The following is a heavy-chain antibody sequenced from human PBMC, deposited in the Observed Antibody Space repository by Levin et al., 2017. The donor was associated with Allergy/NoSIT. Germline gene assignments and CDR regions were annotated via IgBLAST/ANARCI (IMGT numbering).Heavy chain of an antibody. V-gene: IGHV4-61*01. CDR2: IYFNGTT. CDR3: ATSSWNYAFIYYYGMGV. Sequence: PSETLSLTCTVSGDSVSRGTFYWSWIRQPPGKGLEWIGNIYFNGTTNYNPSLKSRPTIALDTSKNQFSLQLTSTTAADTAVYYCATSSWNYAFIYYYGMGVWGQGTTVTVSS. J-gene: IGHJ6*02. D-gene: IGHD1-7*01. CDR1: GDSVSRGTFY.